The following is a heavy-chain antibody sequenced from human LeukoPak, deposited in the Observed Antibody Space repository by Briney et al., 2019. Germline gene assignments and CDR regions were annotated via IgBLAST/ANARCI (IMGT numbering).Heavy chain of an antibody. D-gene: IGHD2-21*02. CDR3: ARVVVVTAILDY. J-gene: IGHJ4*02. V-gene: IGHV3-9*01. CDR2: ISWNSGSI. CDR1: GFTFDDYA. Sequence: GGSLRLSCAASGFTFDDYAMHWVRQAPGKGLEWVSGISWNSGSIGYADSVKGRFTISRDNAKNSLYLQMDSLRAEDTAVYYCARVVVVTAILDYWGQGTLVTVSS.